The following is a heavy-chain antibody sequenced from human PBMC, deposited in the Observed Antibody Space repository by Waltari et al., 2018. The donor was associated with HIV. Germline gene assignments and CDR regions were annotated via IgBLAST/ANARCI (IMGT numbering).Heavy chain of an antibody. CDR2: ISRSSDYI. V-gene: IGHV3-21*06. CDR1: GFTFGRYA. Sequence: EVQLVESGGGLAKPGGSGSLSCAASGFTFGRYAMNWVRQAPGKGLEWIAYISRSSDYIYYADSVKGRFIISRDNAKNSVFLDMNNMRDVDTAVYYCTATVTTRGTFDYWGQGTMVPVS. CDR3: TATVTTRGTFDY. J-gene: IGHJ4*02. D-gene: IGHD4-17*01.